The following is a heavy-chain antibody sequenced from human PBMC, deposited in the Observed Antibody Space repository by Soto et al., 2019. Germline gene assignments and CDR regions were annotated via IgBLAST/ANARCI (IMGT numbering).Heavy chain of an antibody. V-gene: IGHV1-46*01. CDR3: ARDPSYYGMDV. Sequence: ASVKVSCKTSGYIFTSYYIHWVRQAPGQGLEWMGIINPSGGTTTYAQKFQGRVTMTRDTSTSTVYMELSSLRSEDTAVYYCARDPSYYGMDVWGQGTTDSVSS. J-gene: IGHJ6*02. CDR2: INPSGGTT. CDR1: GYIFTSYY.